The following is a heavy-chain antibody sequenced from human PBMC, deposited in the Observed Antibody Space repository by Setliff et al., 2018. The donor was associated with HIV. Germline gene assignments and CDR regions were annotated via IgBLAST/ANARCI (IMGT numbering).Heavy chain of an antibody. CDR3: ARGSSSIAAAYPDALDI. CDR2: IYYSGST. Sequence: PSETLSLTCTVSGGSISSYYWSWIRQPPGKGLEWIGYIYYSGSTNYNPSLKSRVTISVDTSKNQFSLKLNSVTAADTAVYYCARGSSSIAAAYPDALDIWGQGTMVTVSS. V-gene: IGHV4-59*01. J-gene: IGHJ3*02. CDR1: GGSISSYY. D-gene: IGHD6-13*01.